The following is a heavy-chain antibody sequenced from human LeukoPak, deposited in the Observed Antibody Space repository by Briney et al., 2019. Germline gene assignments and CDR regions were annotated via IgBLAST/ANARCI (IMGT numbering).Heavy chain of an antibody. Sequence: GGSLRLSCAASGFTFSDYSMNWVRQAPGKGLEWVSSISSSSSYIYYADSVKGRFIISRDNAKNSLYLQMNSLRAEDTAVYYCARVSGGGSFFDYWGQGTLVTVSS. CDR3: ARVSGGGSFFDY. CDR2: ISSSSSYI. D-gene: IGHD3-16*01. J-gene: IGHJ4*02. V-gene: IGHV3-21*01. CDR1: GFTFSDYS.